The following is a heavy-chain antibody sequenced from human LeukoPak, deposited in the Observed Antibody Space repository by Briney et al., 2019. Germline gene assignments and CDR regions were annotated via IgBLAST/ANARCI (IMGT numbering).Heavy chain of an antibody. CDR2: IIPIFGIA. J-gene: IGHJ4*02. CDR1: GGTFSSYA. V-gene: IGHV1-69*04. CDR3: ARGYDYVWGNTYDY. D-gene: IGHD3-16*01. Sequence: SVKVSCKASGGTFSSYAISWVRQAPGQGLEWMGRIIPIFGIANYAQKFQGRVTITADKSTSTAYMELSSLRSEDTALYYCARGYDYVWGNTYDYWGQGTLVTVSS.